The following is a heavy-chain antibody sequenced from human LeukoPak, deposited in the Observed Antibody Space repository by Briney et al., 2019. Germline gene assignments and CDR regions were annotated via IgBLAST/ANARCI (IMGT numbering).Heavy chain of an antibody. J-gene: IGHJ4*02. CDR2: INPNSGGT. CDR3: ARGQLSNTAMVTR. D-gene: IGHD5-18*01. CDR1: GYTFTGYY. Sequence: ASVKVSCKASGYTFTGYYMHRVRQAPGQGLEWMGWINPNSGGTNYAQKFQGRVTMTRDTSISTAYTELSRLRSDDTAVYYCARGQLSNTAMVTRWGQGTLVTVSS. V-gene: IGHV1-2*02.